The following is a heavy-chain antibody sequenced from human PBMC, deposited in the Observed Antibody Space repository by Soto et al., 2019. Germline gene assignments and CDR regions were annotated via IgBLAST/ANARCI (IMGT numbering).Heavy chain of an antibody. V-gene: IGHV3-21*05. CDR3: ARDSVAAAGASYYYGMGV. Sequence: EVQLVESGGGLVQPGGSLRLSCAASGFTFSSYSMNWVRQAPGKGLEWVSYISSSSSYIYYADSVKGRFTISRHNAKNPLYLQMNSLRAEDSAVYYCARDSVAAAGASYYYGMGVWGQGTTVTVCS. J-gene: IGHJ6*02. CDR2: ISSSSSYI. D-gene: IGHD6-13*01. CDR1: GFTFSSYS.